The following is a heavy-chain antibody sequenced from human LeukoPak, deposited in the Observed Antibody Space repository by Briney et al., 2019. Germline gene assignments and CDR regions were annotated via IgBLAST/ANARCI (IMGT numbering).Heavy chain of an antibody. J-gene: IGHJ4*02. Sequence: GGSLRLSCAASGFTFDDYAMHWVRQAPGEGLEWVSLISWDGGSTYDADSVKGRFTISRDNSKNSLYLQMNSLRAEDTALYYCAKDTSSGYPPDYYFDYWGQGTLVTVSS. V-gene: IGHV3-43D*03. CDR2: ISWDGGST. CDR3: AKDTSSGYPPDYYFDY. D-gene: IGHD3-22*01. CDR1: GFTFDDYA.